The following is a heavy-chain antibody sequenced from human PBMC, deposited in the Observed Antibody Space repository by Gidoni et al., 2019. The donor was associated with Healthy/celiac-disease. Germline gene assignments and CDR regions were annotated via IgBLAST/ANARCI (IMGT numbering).Heavy chain of an antibody. CDR2: ISGSGGST. J-gene: IGHJ4*02. V-gene: IGHV3-23*01. CDR3: AKVYDSSGYAGD. D-gene: IGHD3-22*01. Sequence: EVQLLESGGGWVQPGGSLRLSGAASGGTFSRYAMSWVRQAPGKGLEWVSAISGSGGSTYYADSVKGRFTISRDNSKNTLYLQMNSLRAEDTAVYYCAKVYDSSGYAGDWGQGTLVTVSS. CDR1: GGTFSRYA.